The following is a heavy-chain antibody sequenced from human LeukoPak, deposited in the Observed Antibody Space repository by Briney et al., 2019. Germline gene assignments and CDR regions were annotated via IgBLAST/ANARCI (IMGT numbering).Heavy chain of an antibody. Sequence: TGGSLRLSCAASGFTFSSYAMSWVRQAPGKGLEWVSAISGSGGSTYYADSVKGRFTISRDNSKNTLYLQMNSLRAEDTAVYYCAKEVSPIDGRETGIFDYWGQGTLVTVSS. J-gene: IGHJ4*02. CDR1: GFTFSSYA. D-gene: IGHD2-15*01. CDR3: AKEVSPIDGRETGIFDY. V-gene: IGHV3-23*01. CDR2: ISGSGGST.